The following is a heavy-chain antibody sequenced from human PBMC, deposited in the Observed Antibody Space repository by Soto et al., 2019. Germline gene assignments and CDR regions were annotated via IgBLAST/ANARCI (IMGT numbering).Heavy chain of an antibody. CDR3: AICYCSVGSCYACWHFDL. J-gene: IGHJ2*01. CDR1: GYTFTNYA. V-gene: IGHV1-18*01. Sequence: QVQLVQSGAEVKKPGASVKVSCQASGYTFTNYAITWVRQAPGQGLEWMGWISASTRNTDQAQNFQRRVTMTIDTSSNPANMELRILRSDDTAVYYCAICYCSVGSCYACWHFDLWGRGTLVTVSS. D-gene: IGHD2-15*01. CDR2: ISASTRNT.